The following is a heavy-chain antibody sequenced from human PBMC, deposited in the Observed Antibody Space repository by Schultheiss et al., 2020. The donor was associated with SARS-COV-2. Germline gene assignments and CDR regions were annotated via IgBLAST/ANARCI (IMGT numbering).Heavy chain of an antibody. CDR1: GFSFSTYG. J-gene: IGHJ6*02. CDR2: ISGSGGST. V-gene: IGHV3-23*01. Sequence: GGSLRLSCAASGFSFSTYGMNWVRQAPGRGLEWVSAISGSGGSTYYADSVKGRFTISRDNSKNTLYLQMNSLRAEDTAVYYCAKGSGGMDVWGQGTTVTVSS. D-gene: IGHD3-10*01. CDR3: AKGSGGMDV.